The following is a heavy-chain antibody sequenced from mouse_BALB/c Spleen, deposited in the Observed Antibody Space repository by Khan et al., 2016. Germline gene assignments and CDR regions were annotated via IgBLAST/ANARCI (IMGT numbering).Heavy chain of an antibody. CDR2: ILPGSGST. V-gene: IGHV1-9*01. Sequence: QMQLEESGAELMKPGASVKISCKATGYTFSSYWIEWVKQRPGHGLEWIGEILPGSGSTNYNEKFKGKATFTADTSSNTAYMQLSSLTSEDSAVYYCARSPLTGYYAMDYWGQGTSVTVSS. CDR3: ARSPLTGYYAMDY. D-gene: IGHD4-1*01. CDR1: GYTFSSYW. J-gene: IGHJ4*01.